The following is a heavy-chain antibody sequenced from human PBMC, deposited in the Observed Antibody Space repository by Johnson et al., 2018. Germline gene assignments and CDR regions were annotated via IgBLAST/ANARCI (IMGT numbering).Heavy chain of an antibody. CDR3: TKFQTEIYYYDSMDV. CDR2: IRNKAYGGTT. Sequence: VQLVESGGGLVQPGRSLRLSCTASGFTFGDYAMSWFRQAPGKGLEWVGFIRNKAYGGTTEYAASVKGRFTISRDDSKSIAYLQMNSLKTDDTAVYYCTKFQTEIYYYDSMDVWGKGTTVTVSS. V-gene: IGHV3-49*03. J-gene: IGHJ6*03. D-gene: IGHD5-24*01. CDR1: GFTFGDYA.